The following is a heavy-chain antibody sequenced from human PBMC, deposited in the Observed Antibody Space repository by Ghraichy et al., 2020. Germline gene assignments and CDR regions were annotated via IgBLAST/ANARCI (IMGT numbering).Heavy chain of an antibody. CDR1: GFTFSNAW. Sequence: GGSLRLSCAASGFTFSNAWMSWVRQAPGKGLEWVGRIKSKTDGGTTDYAAPVKGRFTISRDDSKNTLYLQMNSLKTEDTAVYYCTTVAGYGDYVRGIDYWGQGTLVTVSS. CDR2: IKSKTDGGTT. V-gene: IGHV3-15*01. D-gene: IGHD4-17*01. J-gene: IGHJ4*02. CDR3: TTVAGYGDYVRGIDY.